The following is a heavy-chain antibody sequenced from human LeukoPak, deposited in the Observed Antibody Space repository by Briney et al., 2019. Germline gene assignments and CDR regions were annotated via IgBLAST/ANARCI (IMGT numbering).Heavy chain of an antibody. CDR3: AKDFGIYDTTTDY. V-gene: IGHV3-48*03. Sequence: GGSLRLSCAASGFTFSSYEMNWVRQAPGKGLEWVSYISSSGSTIYYADSVKGRFTISRDNSKNTLYLQMNSLRVEDTAVYYCAKDFGIYDTTTDYWGQGTLVTVSS. D-gene: IGHD2/OR15-2a*01. J-gene: IGHJ4*02. CDR1: GFTFSSYE. CDR2: ISSSGSTI.